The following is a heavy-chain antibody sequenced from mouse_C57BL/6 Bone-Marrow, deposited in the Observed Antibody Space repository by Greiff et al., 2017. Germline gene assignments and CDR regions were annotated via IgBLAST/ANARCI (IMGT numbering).Heavy chain of an antibody. D-gene: IGHD1-1*01. V-gene: IGHV1-64*01. CDR1: GFTFTSYG. Sequence: QVKLLQPGAELVKPGASLTLSCKASGFTFTSYGMHWVKQRPGQGLEWIGMIHPNSGSTNYNEKFKSKSTLTVNKSSSTAYMQLSSLTSEDSAIYYCARKRIITTVVATDYWGQGTTLTVSS. J-gene: IGHJ2*01. CDR2: IHPNSGST. CDR3: ARKRIITTVVATDY.